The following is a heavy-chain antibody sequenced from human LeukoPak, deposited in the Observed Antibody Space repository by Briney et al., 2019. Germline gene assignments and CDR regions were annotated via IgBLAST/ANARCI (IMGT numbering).Heavy chain of an antibody. Sequence: GASVKVSCKVSGYTLTELSMHWVRPAPGKGLEWMGGFDPEDGETIYAQKFQGRVTMTEDTSTDTAYMELSSLRSEDTAVYYCATLRWYSSGLWLVGSYGYWGQGTLVTVSS. CDR1: GYTLTELS. J-gene: IGHJ4*02. CDR2: FDPEDGET. D-gene: IGHD6-19*01. V-gene: IGHV1-24*01. CDR3: ATLRWYSSGLWLVGSYGY.